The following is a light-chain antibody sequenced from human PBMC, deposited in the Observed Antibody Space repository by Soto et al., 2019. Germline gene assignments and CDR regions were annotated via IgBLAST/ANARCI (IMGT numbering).Light chain of an antibody. CDR2: GAS. Sequence: AIQMTQSASSLSASVGDRVTITCRASQDIRKDLAWYQQKPGKAPQIIIYGASTLESGVASRFSGSGSGTDFTLTISSLKNEDFATYYCQQVNVYTSTFGGGTKVDIK. CDR3: QQVNVYTST. CDR1: QDIRKD. J-gene: IGKJ4*01. V-gene: IGKV1-6*01.